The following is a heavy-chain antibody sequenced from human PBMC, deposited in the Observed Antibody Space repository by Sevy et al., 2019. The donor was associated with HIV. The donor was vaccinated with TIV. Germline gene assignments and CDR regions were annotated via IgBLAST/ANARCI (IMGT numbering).Heavy chain of an antibody. V-gene: IGHV1-2*02. CDR1: GYTFTGYY. CDR3: ARGLSSSWINYFDY. J-gene: IGHJ4*02. Sequence: ASVNVSCKASGYTFTGYYMHWVRQAPGQGLEWMGWINPNSGGTNYAQKFQDRVTMTRDTPISTAYMELSRLRSDDTAVYYCARGLSSSWINYFDYWGQGTLVTVSS. CDR2: INPNSGGT. D-gene: IGHD6-13*01.